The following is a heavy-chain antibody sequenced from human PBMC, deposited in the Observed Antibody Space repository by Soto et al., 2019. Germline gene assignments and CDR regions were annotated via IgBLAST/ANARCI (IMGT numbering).Heavy chain of an antibody. Sequence: QVQLVQSGAEVKKPGASVKVSCKASGYTFSRYGISWVRQAPRQGLQWVGWISAYNGNTNYAQKLQGRVTMTRDTSTTTAYMELRSLRSDDTVVYYCARSLGSSSWYDYWGQGTLVTVSS. V-gene: IGHV1-18*01. CDR3: ARSLGSSSWYDY. CDR2: ISAYNGNT. CDR1: GYTFSRYG. D-gene: IGHD6-13*01. J-gene: IGHJ4*02.